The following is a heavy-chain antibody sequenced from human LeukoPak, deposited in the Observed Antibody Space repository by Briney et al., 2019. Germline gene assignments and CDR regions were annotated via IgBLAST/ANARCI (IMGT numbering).Heavy chain of an antibody. Sequence: GGSLRLSCAASGFTFSSYAMSWVRQAPGKGLEWVSAISGSGGSTYYADSVKGRFTISRDNSKNTLCLQMNSLRAEDTAVYYCAKSSSSWYNFDYWGQGTLVTVSS. D-gene: IGHD6-13*01. J-gene: IGHJ4*02. CDR3: AKSSSSWYNFDY. CDR2: ISGSGGST. CDR1: GFTFSSYA. V-gene: IGHV3-23*01.